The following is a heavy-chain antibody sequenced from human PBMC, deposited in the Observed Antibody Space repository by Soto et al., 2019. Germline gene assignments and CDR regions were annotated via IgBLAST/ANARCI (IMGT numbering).Heavy chain of an antibody. J-gene: IGHJ6*03. CDR1: GFTFSDYY. D-gene: IGHD5-12*01. CDR3: ARAVKATIPQGYYYYYYMDV. CDR2: ISSSGSTI. V-gene: IGHV3-11*01. Sequence: QVQLVESGGGLVKPGGSLRLSCAASGFTFSDYYMSWIRQAPGKGLEWVSYISSSGSTIYYADSVKGRFTISRDNAKNSLYLQMNSLRAEETAVYYCARAVKATIPQGYYYYYYMDVWGKGTTVTVSS.